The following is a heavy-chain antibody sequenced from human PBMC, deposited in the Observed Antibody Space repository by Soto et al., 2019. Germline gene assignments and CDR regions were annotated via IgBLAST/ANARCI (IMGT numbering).Heavy chain of an antibody. D-gene: IGHD2-15*01. CDR3: AKGSCSGAFCYLYDS. CDR2: ISGNGDAT. J-gene: IGHJ4*02. Sequence: EVQLLESGGDLVQPGGSLRLSCAASALTFSAYAMSWVRQAPGKGLEWVSTISGNGDATDYTDSVKGRFTISRDNSKNTLYHQMNSLRADDTAVYYCAKGSCSGAFCYLYDSWGQGTLVTVSS. CDR1: ALTFSAYA. V-gene: IGHV3-23*01.